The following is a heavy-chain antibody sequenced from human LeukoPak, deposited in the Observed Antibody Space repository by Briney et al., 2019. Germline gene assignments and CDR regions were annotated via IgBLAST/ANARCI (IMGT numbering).Heavy chain of an antibody. CDR2: INHSGST. J-gene: IGHJ4*02. V-gene: IGHV4-34*01. CDR3: AGGNIDDY. CDR1: GGSFSGYY. Sequence: SETLSLTCAVYGGSFSGYYWSWIRQPPGKGLEWIGEINHSGSTNYNPSLKSRVTMSVDTSKNQFSLKLWSVTAADTAVYYCAGGNIDDYWGQGTQVTVSS. D-gene: IGHD1-14*01.